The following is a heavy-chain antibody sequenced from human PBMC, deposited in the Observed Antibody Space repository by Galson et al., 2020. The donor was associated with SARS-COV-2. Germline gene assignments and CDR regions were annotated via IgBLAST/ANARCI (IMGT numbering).Heavy chain of an antibody. D-gene: IGHD4-17*01. CDR2: TSYDGSKK. CDR3: AKDPRGTVTRMAYAMDV. J-gene: IGHJ6*02. V-gene: IGHV3-30*18. Sequence: GESLKISCAASGFTFSNYGIHWVRQAPGKGLEWVAVTSYDGSKKYYADSVKGLFTISRDNSKNTLYLQMNSLRAEDTAVYYCAKDPRGTVTRMAYAMDVWGQGTTVTVSS. CDR1: GFTFSNYG.